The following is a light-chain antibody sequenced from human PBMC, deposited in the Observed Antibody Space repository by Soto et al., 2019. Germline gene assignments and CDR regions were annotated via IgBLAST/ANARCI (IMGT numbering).Light chain of an antibody. J-gene: IGKJ5*01. CDR3: QQYGSSIT. CDR2: DAS. Sequence: EIVLTQSPATLSVSPGERATLFFRASQSVGSYLAWYQQKPGQAPRLLIYDASNRATGIPDRFSGSGSGTDFTLTISRLEPEDFAVYYCQQYGSSITFGQGTRLEIK. V-gene: IGKV3-20*01. CDR1: QSVGSY.